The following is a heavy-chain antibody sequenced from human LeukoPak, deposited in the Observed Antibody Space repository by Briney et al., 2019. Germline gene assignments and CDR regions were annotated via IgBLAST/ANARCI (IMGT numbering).Heavy chain of an antibody. D-gene: IGHD6-19*01. CDR3: ARDGIAVAANGVDY. J-gene: IGHJ4*02. CDR2: IYLDGSRA. CDR1: GFTFTNYW. V-gene: IGHV3-7*01. Sequence: GGSLRLSCAVSGFTFTNYWMSWSRQSPGKGLEGVANIYLDGSRAYYVDSVEGRFTISRANAKNSLFLQMNRLSAEDTDVYYCARDGIAVAANGVDYWGQGTLVTVSS.